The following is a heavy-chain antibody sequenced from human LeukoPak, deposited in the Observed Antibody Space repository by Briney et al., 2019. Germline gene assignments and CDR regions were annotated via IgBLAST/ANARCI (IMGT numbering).Heavy chain of an antibody. D-gene: IGHD6-13*01. V-gene: IGHV4-59*01. CDR1: GGSISSYY. J-gene: IGHJ4*02. CDR2: IYYSGST. Sequence: SETLSLTCTVSGGSISSYYWSWIRQPPGKGLEWIGYIYYSGSTNYNPSLKSRVTISVDTSKNQFSLKLSSVTAADTAVYYCARGLMMAVAGRGEFHYSGQGTLVTVSS. CDR3: ARGLMMAVAGRGEFHY.